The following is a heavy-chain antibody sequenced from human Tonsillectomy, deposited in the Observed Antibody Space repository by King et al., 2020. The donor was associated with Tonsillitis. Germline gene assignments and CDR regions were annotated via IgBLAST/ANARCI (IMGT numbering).Heavy chain of an antibody. J-gene: IGHJ4*02. CDR1: GFTFSSYG. CDR3: AKDWDHYYGLPGHLSD. Sequence: VQLVESGGGVVQPGGSLRLSCAASGFTFSSYGMHWVRQAPGKGLEWVAFIRFDGINKYYADSVKGRFTISRDNSKNTLYLQMNSLRAEDTAVYYCAKDWDHYYGLPGHLSDWGQGTLVTVSS. D-gene: IGHD3-10*01. CDR2: IRFDGINK. V-gene: IGHV3-30*02.